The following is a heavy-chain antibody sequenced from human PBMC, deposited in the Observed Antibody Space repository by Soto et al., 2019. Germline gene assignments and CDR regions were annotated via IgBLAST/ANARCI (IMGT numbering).Heavy chain of an antibody. Sequence: QVQLVQSGAEVKKSGASVRVSCKASGYTFSGHSISWVRQAPGQGLEWMGWISASNGHTNYAQKFQGRVTMTTDTFTSTVYMEMKSLRSDDTAVYYCARNTGRGNSGGFDYWGQGTLFTVSS. D-gene: IGHD2-21*02. CDR3: ARNTGRGNSGGFDY. J-gene: IGHJ4*02. CDR1: GYTFSGHS. CDR2: ISASNGHT. V-gene: IGHV1-18*04.